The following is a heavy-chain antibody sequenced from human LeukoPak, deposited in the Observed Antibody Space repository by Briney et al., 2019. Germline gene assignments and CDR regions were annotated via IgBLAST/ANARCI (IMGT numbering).Heavy chain of an antibody. J-gene: IGHJ4*02. Sequence: SETLSLTCAVSGYSISSGYQWAWIRQPPGKGLEWLGSIHYSGTTYYKASLKSRVTISVDTSQNQFSLKLTSVTAADTAVYYCAKAPLAARPGYWGQGTLVTVSS. D-gene: IGHD6-6*01. CDR2: IHYSGTT. CDR1: GYSISSGYQ. CDR3: AKAPLAARPGY. V-gene: IGHV4-38-2*01.